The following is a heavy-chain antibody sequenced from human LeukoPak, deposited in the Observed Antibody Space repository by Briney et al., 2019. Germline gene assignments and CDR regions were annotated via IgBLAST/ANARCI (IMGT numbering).Heavy chain of an antibody. CDR3: ARLTPGKNWFDP. D-gene: IGHD3-10*01. V-gene: IGHV4-38-2*01. J-gene: IGHJ5*02. CDR1: GYSINSAYY. CDR2: MYHSGIT. Sequence: PSEPLSLTCAVPGYSINSAYYWGWIRQPPGKGLALIGSMYHSGITYYNPSLKSRVTISVETSKNQFSLKLTSVTAADTAVYYCARLTPGKNWFDPWGQGTLVTVSS.